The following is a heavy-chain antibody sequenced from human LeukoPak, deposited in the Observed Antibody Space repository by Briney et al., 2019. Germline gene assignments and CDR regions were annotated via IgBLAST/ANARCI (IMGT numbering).Heavy chain of an antibody. CDR2: INHSGST. D-gene: IGHD6-6*01. CDR1: GGSISSYY. V-gene: IGHV4-34*01. Sequence: SETLSLTCTVSGGSISSYYWSWIRQPPGKGLEWIGEINHSGSTNYNPSLKSRVTISVGTSKNQFSLKLSSVTAADTAVYYCARVEKSEYSSSFDYWGQGTLVTVSS. J-gene: IGHJ4*02. CDR3: ARVEKSEYSSSFDY.